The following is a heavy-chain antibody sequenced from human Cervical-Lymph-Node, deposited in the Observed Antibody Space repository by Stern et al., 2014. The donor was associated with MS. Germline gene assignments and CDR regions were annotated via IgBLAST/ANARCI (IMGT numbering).Heavy chain of an antibody. D-gene: IGHD4-17*01. J-gene: IGHJ6*02. CDR1: GGTFSSYG. Sequence: MQLVQSGAELKKPGSSVKVSCKASGGTFSSYGISWVRQAPGQGLEWMGGIIPIFGTTNYARRFQGRVTITADICTSTAYMELSSLRSEDTAVYYCARDGDFGANYDMDVWGQGTTVTVSS. CDR2: IIPIFGTT. V-gene: IGHV1-69*06. CDR3: ARDGDFGANYDMDV.